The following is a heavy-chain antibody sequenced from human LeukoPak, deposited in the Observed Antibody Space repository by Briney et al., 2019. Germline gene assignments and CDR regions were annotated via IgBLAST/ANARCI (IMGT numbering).Heavy chain of an antibody. D-gene: IGHD2-21*02. CDR3: ARVTF. Sequence: GGSLRLSCAASGFTFSSYAMHWVRQAPSKGLEWVAVISYDGSNKYYADSVKGRFTISRDNSKNTLYLQMNSLRAEDTAVYYCARVTFWGQGTLVTVSS. CDR1: GFTFSSYA. CDR2: ISYDGSNK. J-gene: IGHJ4*02. V-gene: IGHV3-30*04.